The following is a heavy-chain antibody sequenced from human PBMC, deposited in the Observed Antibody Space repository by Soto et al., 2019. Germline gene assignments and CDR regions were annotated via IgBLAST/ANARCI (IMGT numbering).Heavy chain of an antibody. D-gene: IGHD2-21*02. CDR3: AQRTRTSVT. V-gene: IGHV2-5*01. CDR2: IYWNDDK. CDR1: GFSLSTSGVS. Sequence: QITLKESGPTLVKPTQTLTLTCTFSGFSLSTSGVSVGWIRQPPGKALEWLALIYWNDDKRYSPSLKTRLTITQDTSKNQVVLTMTNMDPVDKATYYCAQRTRTSVTWGQGTLVTVSS. J-gene: IGHJ4*02.